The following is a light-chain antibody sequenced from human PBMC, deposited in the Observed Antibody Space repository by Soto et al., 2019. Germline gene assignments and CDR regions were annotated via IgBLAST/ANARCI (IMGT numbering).Light chain of an antibody. CDR2: DAS. V-gene: IGKV3-15*01. CDR1: QSVRGN. J-gene: IGKJ2*01. Sequence: EIVMTQSPATLSVSPGERVALSCRASQSVRGNFAWYQQKPGQAPRILIYDASTRATGIPARFSGSGSGTEVTLTISGLQSEDFGVFYCQRYNNWPYTFGQGTKLEIK. CDR3: QRYNNWPYT.